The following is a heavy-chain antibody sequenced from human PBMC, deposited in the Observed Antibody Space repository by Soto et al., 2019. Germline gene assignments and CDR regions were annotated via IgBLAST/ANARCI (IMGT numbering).Heavy chain of an antibody. J-gene: IGHJ4*02. CDR1: GGSISSSSYY. CDR2: IYYSGST. CDR3: ASGGSVPAAAIHY. V-gene: IGHV4-39*01. D-gene: IGHD2-2*01. Sequence: PSETLSLTCTVSGGSISSSSYYWGWIRQPPGKGLEWIGSIYYSGSTYYNTSLKSRVTISVDTSKNQFSLKLSSVTAADTAVYYCASGGSVPAAAIHYWGQGTLVTVSS.